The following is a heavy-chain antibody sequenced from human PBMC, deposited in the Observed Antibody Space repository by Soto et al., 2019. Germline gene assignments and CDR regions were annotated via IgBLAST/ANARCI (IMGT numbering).Heavy chain of an antibody. D-gene: IGHD3-3*01. CDR1: GGSISSSNYY. CDR2: SYYSGNT. V-gene: IGHV4-39*01. CDR3: ARHGGGRIIIFAVINNWFDP. J-gene: IGHJ5*02. Sequence: PSETLSLTCTVSGGSISSSNYYWGWIRQPPGKGLEWIGSSYYSGNTYYNPSLKSRVTISVDTSKNQFSLNLNSVTAADTAVYYCARHGGGRIIIFAVINNWFDPWGQGTPVTV.